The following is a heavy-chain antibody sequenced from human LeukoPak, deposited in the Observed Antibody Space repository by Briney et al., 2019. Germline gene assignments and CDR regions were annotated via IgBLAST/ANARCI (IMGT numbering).Heavy chain of an antibody. J-gene: IGHJ4*02. D-gene: IGHD3-3*01. CDR2: IKQDGSEK. V-gene: IGHV3-7*01. Sequence: GGSLRLSCAASGFTLSSYWMSWVRQAPGKGLEWVANIKQDGSEKYYVDSVKGRFTISRDNAKNSLYLQMNSLRAEDTAVYYCARDGRFLEWLFFPLDYWGQGTLVTVSS. CDR3: ARDGRFLEWLFFPLDY. CDR1: GFTLSSYW.